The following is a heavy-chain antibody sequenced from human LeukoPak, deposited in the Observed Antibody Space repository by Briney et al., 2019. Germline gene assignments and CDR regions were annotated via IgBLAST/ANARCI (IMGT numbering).Heavy chain of an antibody. CDR3: ARDLGGYDSLVGY. Sequence: ASVKVSGKASGYTCTGYYMHWVRQAPGQGLEWMGWINPNSGGTNYAQKFQGRVTMTRDTSISTAYMELRRLRSDNTAVYYCARDLGGYDSLVGYWGQGTLLTVSS. V-gene: IGHV1-2*02. J-gene: IGHJ4*02. CDR2: INPNSGGT. CDR1: GYTCTGYY. D-gene: IGHD5-12*01.